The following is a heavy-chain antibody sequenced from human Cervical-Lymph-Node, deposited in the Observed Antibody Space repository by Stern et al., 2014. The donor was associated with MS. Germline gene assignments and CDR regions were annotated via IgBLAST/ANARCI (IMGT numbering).Heavy chain of an antibody. CDR1: GGTFSSSD. D-gene: IGHD3-10*01. Sequence: QVQLVQSGAEVQKPGSSVKVSCRASGGTFSSSDISWVRQAPGQGLEWMGGIIPIIGTANYAQKYQGRVTITAVESTSTAYMELSSLRSEDTAIYYCALGGFGHYFEYWGQGTLVTVSS. CDR2: IIPIIGTA. J-gene: IGHJ4*02. CDR3: ALGGFGHYFEY. V-gene: IGHV1-69*01.